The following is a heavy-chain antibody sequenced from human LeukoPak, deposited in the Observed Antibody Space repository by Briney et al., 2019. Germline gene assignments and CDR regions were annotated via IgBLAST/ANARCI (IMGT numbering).Heavy chain of an antibody. CDR1: GFTFSSYA. CDR3: AKDIPRYCSSTSCYDP. J-gene: IGHJ5*02. V-gene: IGHV3-30*04. D-gene: IGHD2-2*01. CDR2: ISYDGSNK. Sequence: GGSLRLSCAASGFTFSSYAMHWVRQAPGKGLEWVAVISYDGSNKYYADSVKGRFTISRDNSKNTLYLQMNSLRAEDTAVYYCAKDIPRYCSSTSCYDPWGQGTLVTVSS.